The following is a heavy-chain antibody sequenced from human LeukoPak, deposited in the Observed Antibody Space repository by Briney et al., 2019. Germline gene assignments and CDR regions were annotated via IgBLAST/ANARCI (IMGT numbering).Heavy chain of an antibody. J-gene: IGHJ4*02. CDR3: AKASPCIVVVPAAMHFDY. D-gene: IGHD2-2*01. Sequence: GGSLRLSCAASEFNFNSYAMSWVRQAPGKGLEWVSAISGSGGSTYYADSVKGRFTISRDNSKNTLYLQMNSLRAEDTAVYYCAKASPCIVVVPAAMHFDYWGQGTLVTVSS. CDR1: EFNFNSYA. V-gene: IGHV3-23*01. CDR2: ISGSGGST.